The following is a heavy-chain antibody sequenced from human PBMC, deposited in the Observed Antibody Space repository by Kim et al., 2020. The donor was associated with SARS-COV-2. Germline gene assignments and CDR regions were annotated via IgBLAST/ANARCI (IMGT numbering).Heavy chain of an antibody. CDR3: ARLPHDSSGYVDC. CDR1: SGSISSSFNY. J-gene: IGHJ4*02. V-gene: IGHV4-39*01. Sequence: SETLSLTCTVSSGSISSSFNYWGWIRQPPGKGLEWIGSVYHSGSTYDSPSLKSRVTVSVDTSKNQFSLKVTSVTAADTAVYFCARLPHDSSGYVDCWGQGILVTVSS. CDR2: VYHSGST. D-gene: IGHD3-22*01.